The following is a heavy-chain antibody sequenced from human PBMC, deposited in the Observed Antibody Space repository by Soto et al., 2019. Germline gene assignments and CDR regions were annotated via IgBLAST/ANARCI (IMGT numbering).Heavy chain of an antibody. CDR3: AHCSSTSCYENY. CDR1: GGSFSGYY. J-gene: IGHJ4*02. D-gene: IGHD2-2*01. CDR2: INHSGST. V-gene: IGHV4-34*01. Sequence: PSETLSLTCAVYGGSFSGYYWSWIRQPPGKGLEWIGEINHSGSTNYNPSLKSRVTISVDTSKNQFSLKLSSVTAADTAVYYCAHCSSTSCYENYWGQGTLVTVSS.